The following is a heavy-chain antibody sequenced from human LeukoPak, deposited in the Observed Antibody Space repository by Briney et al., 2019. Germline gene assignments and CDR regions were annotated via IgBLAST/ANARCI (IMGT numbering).Heavy chain of an antibody. Sequence: GGSLRLSCAACGFTFSSYSMNWVRQAPGKGLEGVSYISSSSSTIYYADSVKGRFTISRDNAKNSLYLQMNSLRAEDTAVYYCARGRSGSSSLPVYYMDVWGKGTTVTVSS. D-gene: IGHD6-6*01. J-gene: IGHJ6*03. CDR2: ISSSSSTI. CDR3: ARGRSGSSSLPVYYMDV. CDR1: GFTFSSYS. V-gene: IGHV3-48*04.